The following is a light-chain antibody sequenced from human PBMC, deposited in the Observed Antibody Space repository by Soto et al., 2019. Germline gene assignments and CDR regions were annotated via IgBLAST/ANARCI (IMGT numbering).Light chain of an antibody. J-gene: IGKJ1*01. CDR1: QSVTSNY. CDR3: QQYNNWLRGT. Sequence: EIVLTQSQGPLSLYPGESATLSCRASQSVTSNYIAWYQQKPGQAPRLLIYGASSRATGIPDRFSGSGSGTDFTLTIRRLEPEDFAVYYCQQYNNWLRGTFGQGTKVAIK. V-gene: IGKV3-20*01. CDR2: GAS.